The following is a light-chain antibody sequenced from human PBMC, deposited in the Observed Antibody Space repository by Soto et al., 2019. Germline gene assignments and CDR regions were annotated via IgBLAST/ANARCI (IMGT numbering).Light chain of an antibody. Sequence: AIEMTQSPSSLSASVGDRVTMTCRASQGIGSDLAWYQQRPGKAPKLLLYAVSTLQSGVPSRFSGSGSGTDFTLTISSLQPEDFATYYCLQDHNLLTFGGGTKVEIK. CDR3: LQDHNLLT. V-gene: IGKV1-6*01. CDR2: AVS. CDR1: QGIGSD. J-gene: IGKJ4*01.